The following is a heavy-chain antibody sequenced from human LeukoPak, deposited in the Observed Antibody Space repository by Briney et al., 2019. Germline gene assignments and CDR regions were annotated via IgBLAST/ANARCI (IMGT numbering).Heavy chain of an antibody. V-gene: IGHV3-23*01. Sequence: GGSLRLSCAASGFTFSSYAMSWVRQAPGKGLEWVSAISGSGGSTYYADSVKGRFTISRDNAKNTLFLQMNSLRAEDTAVYYCVRGMVAVAGVDSWGQGTLVTVSS. J-gene: IGHJ4*02. D-gene: IGHD6-19*01. CDR1: GFTFSSYA. CDR2: ISGSGGST. CDR3: VRGMVAVAGVDS.